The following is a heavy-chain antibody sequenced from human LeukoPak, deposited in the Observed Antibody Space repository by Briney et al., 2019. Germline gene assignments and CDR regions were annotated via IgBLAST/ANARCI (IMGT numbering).Heavy chain of an antibody. CDR1: GFTFSSYA. CDR2: ISYDGSNK. Sequence: GGSLRLSCAASGFTFSSYAMHWVRQAPGKGLEWVAVISYDGSNKYYADSVKGRFTISRDNSKNTLYLQMNSLRAEDTAVYYCARGSTVVILSWFDPWGQGTLVTVSS. J-gene: IGHJ5*02. D-gene: IGHD4-23*01. V-gene: IGHV3-30*01. CDR3: ARGSTVVILSWFDP.